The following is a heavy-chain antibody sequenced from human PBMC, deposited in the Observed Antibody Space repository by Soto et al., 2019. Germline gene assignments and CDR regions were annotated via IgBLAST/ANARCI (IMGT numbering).Heavy chain of an antibody. CDR3: AAGFIAAAGRDYYYYYGMDV. Sequence: GASVKVSCKASAGTFSTYGFSWVRQAPGQGLDWMGGIIPVFVTSHCAQKFQGRVTITADEITNTVYMELSSLRSEDTAVYYCAAGFIAAAGRDYYYYYGMDVWGQGTTVTVS. CDR1: AGTFSTYG. CDR2: IIPVFVTS. V-gene: IGHV1-69*13. D-gene: IGHD6-13*01. J-gene: IGHJ6*02.